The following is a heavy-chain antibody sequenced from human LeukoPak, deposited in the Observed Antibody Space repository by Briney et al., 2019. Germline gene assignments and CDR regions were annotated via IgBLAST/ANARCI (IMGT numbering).Heavy chain of an antibody. V-gene: IGHV1-69*05. J-gene: IGHJ4*02. CDR1: GGTFSDFA. CDR2: ILPVFGTP. Sequence: ASVKVSCKASGGTFSDFALSWLRQVPGQGLEWMGGILPVFGTPSYAQRFEGRVTITTDESTTTGYIEISSLTSEDTALYYCASADDHWHDGFQYSGEGTLVTVSS. D-gene: IGHD1-1*01. CDR3: ASADDHWHDGFQY.